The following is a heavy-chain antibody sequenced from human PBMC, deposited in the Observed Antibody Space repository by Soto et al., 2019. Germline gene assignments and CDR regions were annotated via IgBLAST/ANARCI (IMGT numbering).Heavy chain of an antibody. V-gene: IGHV3-23*01. Sequence: LRLSCATSGFTFSNYGMNWVRQTPGKGLEWVSAITGSGVITYHADSAQGRFTISRDNSENTLYLQMNSLRADDTAVYYCAKGMTNYFGSGTYYRADYWGQGTLVTVSS. CDR2: ITGSGVIT. J-gene: IGHJ4*02. CDR3: AKGMTNYFGSGTYYRADY. CDR1: GFTFSNYG. D-gene: IGHD3-10*01.